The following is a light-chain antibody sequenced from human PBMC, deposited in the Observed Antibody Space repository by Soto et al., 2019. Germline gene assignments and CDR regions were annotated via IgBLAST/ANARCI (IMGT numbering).Light chain of an antibody. V-gene: IGKV3-20*01. Sequence: EIVLTQSPGTLSLSPGEIATLSCRASQSVSSSYLAWYQQKPGQAPRLLIYGASSRATGIPDRFSGSGSGAGFTLTISRLEPEDFAVYYCPQYGSSPLYTFGQGTKREI. CDR1: QSVSSSY. CDR2: GAS. J-gene: IGKJ2*01. CDR3: PQYGSSPLYT.